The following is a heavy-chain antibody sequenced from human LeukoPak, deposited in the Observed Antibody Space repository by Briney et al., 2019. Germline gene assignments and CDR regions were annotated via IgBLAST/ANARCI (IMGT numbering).Heavy chain of an antibody. J-gene: IGHJ3*02. Sequence: SVKVSCKASGGTFSKYAISWVRQAPGQGLEWVGAIIPIFRTAKYAQKFQGRVTITADESTSTAYTDLSSLRSEDTAVYYCARATNVLRFLEWSAGAFDIWGQGTMVTVSS. V-gene: IGHV1-69*13. D-gene: IGHD3-3*01. CDR2: IIPIFRTA. CDR1: GGTFSKYA. CDR3: ARATNVLRFLEWSAGAFDI.